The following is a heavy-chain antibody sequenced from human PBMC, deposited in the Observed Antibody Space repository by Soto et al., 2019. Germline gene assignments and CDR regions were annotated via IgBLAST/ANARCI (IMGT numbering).Heavy chain of an antibody. D-gene: IGHD3-16*01. J-gene: IGHJ6*02. CDR2: IIPLFGTT. CDR1: GGYFNNRQTLNSYP. V-gene: IGHV1-69*06. CDR3: AQSWGGEIYYYYYAMDV. Sequence: QVQVVQSGAEVKRPGSSVNVSCKASGGYFNNRQTLNSYPISWVRQAPGQGLEWMGGIIPLFGTTNYAQRFQGRVKITADKATSTTYLELNNGTSDDTAVYYCAQSWGGEIYYYYYAMDVWCQGNTVTVSS.